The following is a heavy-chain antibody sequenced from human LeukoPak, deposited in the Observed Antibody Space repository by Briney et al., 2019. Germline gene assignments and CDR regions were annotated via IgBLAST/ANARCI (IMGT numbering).Heavy chain of an antibody. V-gene: IGHV3-11*04. D-gene: IGHD3-22*01. CDR3: ASGYRYYYDSSGYYNY. J-gene: IGHJ4*02. CDR2: ISSSGSTI. CDR1: GFTFSDYY. Sequence: SGGSLRLSCAASGFTFSDYYMSWIRQAPGKGLEWVSYISSSGSTIYHADSVKGRFTISRDNAKNSLYLQMNSLRAEDTAVYYCASGYRYYYDSSGYYNYWGQGTLVTVSS.